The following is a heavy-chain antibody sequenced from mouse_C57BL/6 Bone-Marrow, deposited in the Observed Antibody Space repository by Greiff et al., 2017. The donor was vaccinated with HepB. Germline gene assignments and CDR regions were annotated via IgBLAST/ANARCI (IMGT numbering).Heavy chain of an antibody. Sequence: EVKLVESGGGLVQSGRSLRLSCATSGFTFSDFYMEWVRQAPGKGLEWIAASRNKANDYTTEYSASVKGRFIVSRDTSQSILYLQMNALRAEDTAIYYCARDGVDGYDGFAYWGQGTLVTVSA. CDR2: SRNKANDYTT. CDR1: GFTFSDFY. J-gene: IGHJ3*01. D-gene: IGHD2-2*01. V-gene: IGHV7-1*01. CDR3: ARDGVDGYDGFAY.